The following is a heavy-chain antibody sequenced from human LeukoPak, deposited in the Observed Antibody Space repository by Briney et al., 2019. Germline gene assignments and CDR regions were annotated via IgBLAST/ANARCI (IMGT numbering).Heavy chain of an antibody. CDR2: ISAHNGNT. V-gene: IGHV1-18*04. Sequence: ASVKVSCKASGYIFTSYGISWVRQAPGQGLEWMGWISAHNGNTNYAQKLQGRVTMTTDTSTSTAYMELRSLRSDDTAVYYCARDSPLWFGEFLTGMGYYYYGMDVWGKGTTVTVSS. CDR1: GYIFTSYG. D-gene: IGHD3-10*01. CDR3: ARDSPLWFGEFLTGMGYYYYGMDV. J-gene: IGHJ6*04.